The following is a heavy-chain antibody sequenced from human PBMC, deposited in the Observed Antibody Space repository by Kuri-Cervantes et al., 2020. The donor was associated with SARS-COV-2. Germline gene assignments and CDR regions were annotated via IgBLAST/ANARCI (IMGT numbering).Heavy chain of an antibody. J-gene: IGHJ6*02. V-gene: IGHV3-30-3*01. Sequence: GGSLRLSCAASGFSFSSYAMHWVRQAPGKGLEWVALISYVGTNKFYADSVKGRFTITRDNSRNTLYLQMNSLIAEDTAVFYCTTPDCTINGVCFMDVWGQGTTVTVSS. CDR1: GFSFSSYA. CDR2: ISYVGTNK. D-gene: IGHD2-8*01. CDR3: TTPDCTINGVCFMDV.